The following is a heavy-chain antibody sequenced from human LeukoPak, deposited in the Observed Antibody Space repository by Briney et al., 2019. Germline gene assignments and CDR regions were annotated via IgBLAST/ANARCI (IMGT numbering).Heavy chain of an antibody. CDR2: IYTSGST. J-gene: IGHJ4*02. V-gene: IGHV4-59*10. CDR3: ARAGDYYDSSGYLHPSPGGFFDY. D-gene: IGHD3-22*01. CDR1: GGSFSGYY. Sequence: PSETLSLTCAVYGGSFSGYYWSWIRQPAGKGLEWIGRIYTSGSTNYNPSLKSRVTMSVDTSKSQFSLKLSSVTAADTAVYYCARAGDYYDSSGYLHPSPGGFFDYWGQGTLVTVSS.